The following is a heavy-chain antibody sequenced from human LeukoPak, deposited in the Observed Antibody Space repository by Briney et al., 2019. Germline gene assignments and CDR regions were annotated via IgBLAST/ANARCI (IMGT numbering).Heavy chain of an antibody. V-gene: IGHV3-66*01. CDR3: ARRDYGKGVYDH. Sequence: PGGSLRLSCAASGFTFSSYWMSWVRQAPGKGLEWVSVIHSGGDTYYADSVKGRFTISRDNSENTVHLQMSSLRAEDTAVYYCARRDYGKGVYDHWGQGTLVTVSS. CDR2: IHSGGDT. D-gene: IGHD3-10*01. J-gene: IGHJ4*02. CDR1: GFTFSSYW.